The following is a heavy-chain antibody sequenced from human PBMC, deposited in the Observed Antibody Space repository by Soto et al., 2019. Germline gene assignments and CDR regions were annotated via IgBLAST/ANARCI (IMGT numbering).Heavy chain of an antibody. Sequence: QLQLQESGPGLVKPSETLSLTCTVSGGSISSSSYYWGWIRQPPGKGLEWIGSIYYSGSTYYNPSLKSRVTISVDTSKNQFSLKLSSVTAADTAVYYCARQGPITMVRGGAFDIWGQGTMVTVSS. D-gene: IGHD3-10*01. CDR3: ARQGPITMVRGGAFDI. CDR2: IYYSGST. J-gene: IGHJ3*02. CDR1: GGSISSSSYY. V-gene: IGHV4-39*01.